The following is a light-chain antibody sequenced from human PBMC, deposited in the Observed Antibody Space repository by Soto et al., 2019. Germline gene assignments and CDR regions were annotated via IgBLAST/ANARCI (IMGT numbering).Light chain of an antibody. CDR2: DAY. CDR3: QQRHMWPIT. Sequence: VLTQSPVTLSLSPGERATLSCRASQSFRGLLAWYQQKPGQAPRLLIYDAYIRATGIPPRFSGGGSGKDFTLTISSLEPEDSAVYYCQQRHMWPITFGQGTRLEIK. J-gene: IGKJ5*01. V-gene: IGKV3-11*01. CDR1: QSFRGL.